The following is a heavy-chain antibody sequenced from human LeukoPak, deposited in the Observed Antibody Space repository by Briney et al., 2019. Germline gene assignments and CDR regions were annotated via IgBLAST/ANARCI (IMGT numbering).Heavy chain of an antibody. CDR3: AKDYYDSSGYYNGNY. J-gene: IGHJ4*02. D-gene: IGHD3-22*01. V-gene: IGHV3-23*01. CDR2: ISGSGGST. CDR1: GFTFSSYS. Sequence: PGGSLRLSCAASGFTFSSYSMNWVRQAPGKGLEWVSAISGSGGSTYYADSVKGRFTISRDNSKNTLYLQMNSLRAEDTAVYYCAKDYYDSSGYYNGNYWGQGTLVTVSS.